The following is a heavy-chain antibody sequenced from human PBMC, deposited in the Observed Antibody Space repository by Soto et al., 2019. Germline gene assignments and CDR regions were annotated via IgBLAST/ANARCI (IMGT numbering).Heavy chain of an antibody. CDR3: ATLFGPLGAF. CDR2: IRQAGIEI. J-gene: IGHJ4*02. D-gene: IGHD3-10*02. CDR1: ESRFSAYW. V-gene: IGHV3-7*05. Sequence: EVHLVESGGGSVQPGGSLRLSCAASESRFSAYWMAWVRQAPGKGLEWVANIRQAGIEIQYVDSVQGRFTISRDNAQNSLYLQMCSLRVEDTAVYYCATLFGPLGAFWGRGTLVTVSS.